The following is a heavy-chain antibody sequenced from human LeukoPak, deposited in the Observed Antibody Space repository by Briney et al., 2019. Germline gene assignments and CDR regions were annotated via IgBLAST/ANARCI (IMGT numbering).Heavy chain of an antibody. V-gene: IGHV3-21*01. CDR2: ISSSSSYI. Sequence: PGGSLRLSCAASGFTFSSYSMNWVRQAPGKGLEWVSFISSSSSYIYYADSVKGRFTISRDNAKNSLYLQMNSLRAEDTAVYYCARGEWSSSPFDYWGQGTLVTVSS. CDR1: GFTFSSYS. D-gene: IGHD6-6*01. CDR3: ARGEWSSSPFDY. J-gene: IGHJ4*02.